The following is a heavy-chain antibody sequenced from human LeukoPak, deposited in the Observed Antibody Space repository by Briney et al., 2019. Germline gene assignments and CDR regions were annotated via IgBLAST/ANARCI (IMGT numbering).Heavy chain of an antibody. CDR1: GVTFSGYS. Sequence: GGSLRLSCAASGVTFSGYSMNWVRQAPRKGLEWVSAITATSLHIYYADSVKGRFTISRDNAKNSLYLQMNSLRAEDTAVYYCARDPTLGRSGAFDIWGQGTMVTVSS. CDR3: ARDPTLGRSGAFDI. V-gene: IGHV3-21*01. D-gene: IGHD1-26*01. J-gene: IGHJ3*02. CDR2: ITATSLHI.